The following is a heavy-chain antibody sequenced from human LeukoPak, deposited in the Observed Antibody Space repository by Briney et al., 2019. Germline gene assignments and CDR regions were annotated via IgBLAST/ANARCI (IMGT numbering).Heavy chain of an antibody. D-gene: IGHD3-16*01. CDR1: GFTFSSYG. CDR2: IWYDGSNK. CDR3: ARALAGGSGTDY. Sequence: QPGGSLRLSCAASGFTFSSYGMHWVRQAPGKGLEWVAVIWYDGSNKYYADSVKGRFTISRDNSKNTLYLQMNSLRAEDTAVYYCARALAGGSGTDYWGQGTLVTVSS. V-gene: IGHV3-33*01. J-gene: IGHJ4*02.